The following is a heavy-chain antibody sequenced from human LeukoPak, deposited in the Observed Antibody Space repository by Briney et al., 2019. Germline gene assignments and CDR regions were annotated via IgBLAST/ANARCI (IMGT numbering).Heavy chain of an antibody. J-gene: IGHJ4*02. Sequence: PAETLSLTCTVSGGSISSYYWSWIRQPPGKGLEWIGYIYYSGSTNYNPSLKSRVTISVDTPKNQFSLKLSSVTAADTAVYYCARGSGGNYKAFDYWGQGTLVTVSS. CDR2: IYYSGST. CDR1: GGSISSYY. D-gene: IGHD1-26*01. CDR3: ARGSGGNYKAFDY. V-gene: IGHV4-59*01.